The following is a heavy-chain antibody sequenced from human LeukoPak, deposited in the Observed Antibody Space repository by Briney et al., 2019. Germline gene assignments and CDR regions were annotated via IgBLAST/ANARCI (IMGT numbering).Heavy chain of an antibody. D-gene: IGHD3-3*01. V-gene: IGHV4-39*02. Sequence: SETLSLTCTVSGGSISSSSYYWGWIRQPPGKGLEWIGSIYYSGSTYYNPSLKSRVTISVDTSKNQFSLKLSFVTAADTAVYYCVRDSGYDFWSGYPRNYYYYYGMDVWGQGTTVTVSS. CDR2: IYYSGST. CDR1: GGSISSSSYY. J-gene: IGHJ6*02. CDR3: VRDSGYDFWSGYPRNYYYYYGMDV.